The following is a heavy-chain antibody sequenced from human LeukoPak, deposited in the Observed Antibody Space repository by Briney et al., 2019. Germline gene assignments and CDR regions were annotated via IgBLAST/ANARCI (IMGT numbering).Heavy chain of an antibody. CDR2: IYYSGTT. V-gene: IGHV4-59*08. Sequence: KPSETLSLTCAVYGGSFSGYYWSWIRQPPGKGLEWIGFIYYSGTTNYNPSLKSRVTISVDTSKDQFSLKLSSVTAADTAVYYCARGVPQWPARVDYWGQGTLVTVSS. J-gene: IGHJ4*02. D-gene: IGHD6-19*01. CDR1: GGSFSGYY. CDR3: ARGVPQWPARVDY.